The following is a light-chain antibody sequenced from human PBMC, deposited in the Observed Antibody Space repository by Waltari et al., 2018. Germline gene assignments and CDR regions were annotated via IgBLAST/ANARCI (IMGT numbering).Light chain of an antibody. CDR2: GAS. J-gene: IGKJ4*01. V-gene: IGKV3-15*01. Sequence: EIVMTQSPATLSVSPGERATLSCRASESVSGSLAWYQQRPGQAPRLHIYGASTRATGTPARFSGSGSGTEFTLTISSLQSEDFAVYYCQQYSKWPPLTFGGGTKVEIK. CDR1: ESVSGS. CDR3: QQYSKWPPLT.